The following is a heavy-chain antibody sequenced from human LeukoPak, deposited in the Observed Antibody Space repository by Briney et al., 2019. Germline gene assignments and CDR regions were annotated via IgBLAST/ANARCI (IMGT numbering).Heavy chain of an antibody. CDR3: ARGRWGYYYGSESSTSFDY. Sequence: SETLSLTCAVYGGSFSGYYWSWIRQPPGKGLEWIGEINHSGSTNYNPSLKSRVTISVDTSKNQFSLKLSSVTAADTAVYYCARGRWGYYYGSESSTSFDYWGQGTLVTVSS. D-gene: IGHD3-10*01. J-gene: IGHJ4*02. V-gene: IGHV4-34*01. CDR1: GGSFSGYY. CDR2: INHSGST.